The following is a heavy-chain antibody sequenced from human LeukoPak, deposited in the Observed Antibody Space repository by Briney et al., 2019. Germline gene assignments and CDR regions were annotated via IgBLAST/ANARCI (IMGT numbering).Heavy chain of an antibody. CDR1: GGSISSSTYF. CDR2: IYHTGTT. J-gene: IGHJ6*03. CDR3: ARHYTLVTAPGAYYMDA. Sequence: PSETLSLTCSVSGGSISSSTYFWGWIRQPPGKGLEWIGTIYHTGTTYYNPSLQSRVTISVDTSKNQFSLNLSSVTATDTAVYFCARHYTLVTAPGAYYMDAWGKGTTVTVSS. V-gene: IGHV4-39*01. D-gene: IGHD6-13*01.